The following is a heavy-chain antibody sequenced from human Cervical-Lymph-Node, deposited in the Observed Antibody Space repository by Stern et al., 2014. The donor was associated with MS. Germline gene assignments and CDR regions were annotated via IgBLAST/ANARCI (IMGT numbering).Heavy chain of an antibody. CDR1: GFNFRTYT. V-gene: IGHV3-21*01. Sequence: EVHLVESGGGLVEPGGSLRLSCAASGFNFRTYTMNWVRQAPGKGLEWVSSISSRSSSIYYADSVKGRFTISRDNAKNSLFLQMNSLRAEDTAVYYCATPDDYGDYRPFDYWGQGTLVTVSS. D-gene: IGHD4-17*01. J-gene: IGHJ4*02. CDR2: ISSRSSSI. CDR3: ATPDDYGDYRPFDY.